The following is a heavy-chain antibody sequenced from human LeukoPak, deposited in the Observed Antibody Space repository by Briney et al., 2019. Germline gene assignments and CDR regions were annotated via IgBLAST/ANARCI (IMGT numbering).Heavy chain of an antibody. CDR3: ARGYEGAAASVAFDI. D-gene: IGHD6-13*01. CDR1: GGSISSYY. Sequence: SETLSLTCTVSGGSISSYYWSWLRQPPGKGLEWIGYIYYSGSTNYNPSLKSRITIPVDTSKNQFSLKLSSVTAADTAVYYCARGYEGAAASVAFDIWGQGTMVTVSS. CDR2: IYYSGST. V-gene: IGHV4-59*08. J-gene: IGHJ3*02.